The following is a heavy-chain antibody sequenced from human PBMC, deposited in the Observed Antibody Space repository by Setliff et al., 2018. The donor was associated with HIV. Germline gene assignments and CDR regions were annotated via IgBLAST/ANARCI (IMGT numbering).Heavy chain of an antibody. J-gene: IGHJ6*03. CDR3: ARVGIQLWYPSYYYYYMDV. V-gene: IGHV1-69*10. D-gene: IGHD5-18*01. CDR1: GGTFSSYA. Sequence: SVKVSCKASGGTFSSYAISWVRQAPGQGLEWMGGIIPILGIANYAQKFQGRVTITADKSTSTAYMELSSLRSEDTAVYYCARVGIQLWYPSYYYYYMDVWGKGTTVTVPS. CDR2: IIPILGIA.